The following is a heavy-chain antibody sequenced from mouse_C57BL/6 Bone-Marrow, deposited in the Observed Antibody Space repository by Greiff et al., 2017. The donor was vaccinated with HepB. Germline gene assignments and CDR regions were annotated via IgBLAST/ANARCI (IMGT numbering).Heavy chain of an antibody. CDR3: ARQRQLRLYDY. CDR1: GYTFTSYW. CDR2: IHPNSGST. Sequence: VQLQQPGAELVKPGASVKLSCKASGYTFTSYWMHWVKQRPGQGLEWIGMIHPNSGSTNYNEKFKSKATLTVDKSSSTAYMQLSSLTSEDSAVYCCARQRQLRLYDYWGQGTTLTVSS. V-gene: IGHV1-64*01. J-gene: IGHJ2*01. D-gene: IGHD3-2*02.